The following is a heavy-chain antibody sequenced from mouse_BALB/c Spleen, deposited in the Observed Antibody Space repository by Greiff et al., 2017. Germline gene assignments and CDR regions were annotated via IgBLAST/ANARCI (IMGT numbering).Heavy chain of an antibody. Sequence: EVQVVESGGGLVQPGGSRKLSCAASGFTFSSFGMHWVRQAPEKGLEWVAYISSGSSTIYYADTVKGRFTISRDNPKNTLFLQMTSLRSEDTAMYYCARPSYGSSPYYAMDYWGQGTSVTVSS. J-gene: IGHJ4*01. D-gene: IGHD1-1*01. V-gene: IGHV5-17*02. CDR1: GFTFSSFG. CDR3: ARPSYGSSPYYAMDY. CDR2: ISSGSSTI.